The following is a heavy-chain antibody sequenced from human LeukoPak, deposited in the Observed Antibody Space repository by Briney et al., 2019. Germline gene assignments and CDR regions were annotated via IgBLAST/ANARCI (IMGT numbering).Heavy chain of an antibody. D-gene: IGHD6-13*01. CDR3: ASHSDTWYFQH. Sequence: SETLSLTCAVYGGSFSGYYWSWIRQPPGKGLEWIGYIYYSGSTNYKPSLKSRVTMSLNTSKNQFSLKLSSVTAADTAIYYCASHSDTWYFQHWGQGTPVTVSS. J-gene: IGHJ1*01. V-gene: IGHV4-59*01. CDR2: IYYSGST. CDR1: GGSFSGYY.